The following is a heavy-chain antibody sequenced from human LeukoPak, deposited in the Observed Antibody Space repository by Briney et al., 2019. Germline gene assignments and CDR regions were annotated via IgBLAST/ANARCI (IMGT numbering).Heavy chain of an antibody. CDR3: ARDEYEIQLWPWRYYYYYMDV. Sequence: GGSLRLSCAASGFTFSDYYMSWIRQAPGKGLEWVSYISSSGSTIYYADSVKGRFTISRDNAKNSLYLQMNSLRAEDTAVYYCARDEYEIQLWPWRYYYYYMDVWGKGTTVTVSS. CDR2: ISSSGSTI. V-gene: IGHV3-11*04. J-gene: IGHJ6*03. CDR1: GFTFSDYY. D-gene: IGHD5-18*01.